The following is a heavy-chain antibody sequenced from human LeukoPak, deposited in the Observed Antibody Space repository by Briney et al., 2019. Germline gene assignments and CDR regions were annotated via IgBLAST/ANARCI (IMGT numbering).Heavy chain of an antibody. Sequence: GRSLRLSCAASGFTFSSYAMHWVRQAPGKGLEWVAVISYDGSNKYCVASVMGRFTISRDNSKNTLYLPMKSLTAEETAVYYCASRRRDMDVWGQGTTVTVSS. V-gene: IGHV3-30*04. CDR3: ASRRRDMDV. J-gene: IGHJ6*02. CDR2: ISYDGSNK. CDR1: GFTFSSYA.